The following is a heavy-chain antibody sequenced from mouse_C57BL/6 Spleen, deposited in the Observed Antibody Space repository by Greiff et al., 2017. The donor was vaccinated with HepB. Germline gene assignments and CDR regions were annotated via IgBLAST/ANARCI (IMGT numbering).Heavy chain of an antibody. J-gene: IGHJ3*01. CDR3: ARRQFAY. Sequence: EVQLVESGGGLVKPGGSLKLSCAASGFTFSDYGMHWVRQAPEKGLEWVAYISSGSSTIYYADTVKGRFTISRDNAKNTLCLQMTRLRSEDTAMYYCARRQFAYWGEGTLVTVSA. CDR1: GFTFSDYG. V-gene: IGHV5-17*01. CDR2: ISSGSSTI.